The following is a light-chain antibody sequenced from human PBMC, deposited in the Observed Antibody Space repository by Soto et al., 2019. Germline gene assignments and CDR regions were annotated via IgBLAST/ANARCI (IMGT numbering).Light chain of an antibody. Sequence: DIKMTHSPSTLSGYVGDRVTITCRASQTISSWLAWYQQKPGKAPKLLIYKASTLKSGVPSRFSGSGSGTEFTLTISSLQPDDFATYYCQHYNSYLEAFGQVTKVDIK. V-gene: IGKV1-5*03. CDR1: QTISSW. J-gene: IGKJ1*01. CDR3: QHYNSYLEA. CDR2: KAS.